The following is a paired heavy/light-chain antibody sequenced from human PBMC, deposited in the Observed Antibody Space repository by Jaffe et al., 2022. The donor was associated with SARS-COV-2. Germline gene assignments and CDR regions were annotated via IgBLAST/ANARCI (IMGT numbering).Heavy chain of an antibody. CDR1: GFTFTGYS. D-gene: IGHD3-16*02. V-gene: IGHV3-48*01. CDR2: ITGTSSSM. Sequence: EVLLVESGGGWVQPGGSLRLSCAASGFTFTGYSMNWVRQAPGKGLEWISFITGTSSSMAYADSVKGRFTISRDNARNSVYLQMNSLRVDDTAVYYCAREGDVWGSYRYVFGYWGQGALVTVSS. J-gene: IGHJ4*02. CDR3: AREGDVWGSYRYVFGY.
Light chain of an antibody. CDR1: QGISNW. Sequence: DIQMTQSPSSVSASVGDRVTITCRASQGISNWLAWYQQQPGKAPKLLIYAASRLQSGVPSRFSGSGSGTDFTLTISSLQPEDSATYYCQQANSFSLTFGGGTKVEIK. J-gene: IGKJ4*01. CDR2: AAS. V-gene: IGKV1-12*01. CDR3: QQANSFSLT.